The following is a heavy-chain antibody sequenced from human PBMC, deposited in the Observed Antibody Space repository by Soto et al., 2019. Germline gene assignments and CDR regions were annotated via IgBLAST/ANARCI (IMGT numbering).Heavy chain of an antibody. CDR1: GFTFSSYG. D-gene: IGHD2-15*01. J-gene: IGHJ4*02. V-gene: IGHV3-30*18. Sequence: PGGSLRLSCAASGFTFSSYGMHWVRQAPGKGLEWVAVISYDGSNKYYADSVKGRFTISRDNSKNTLYLQMNSLRAEDTAVYYCAKDFRYCSGGSCYFELDPYYFDYWGQGTLVTVSS. CDR2: ISYDGSNK. CDR3: AKDFRYCSGGSCYFELDPYYFDY.